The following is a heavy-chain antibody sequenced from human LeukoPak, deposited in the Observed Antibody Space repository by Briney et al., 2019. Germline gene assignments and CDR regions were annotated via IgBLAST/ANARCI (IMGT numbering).Heavy chain of an antibody. CDR1: GGTFSSYS. V-gene: IGHV3-21*03. J-gene: IGHJ3*02. Sequence: GSVKVSCKASGGTFSSYSMNWVRQAPGKGLEWVSSISSSSSYIYYADSVKGRFTISRDNAKNSLYLQMNSLRAEDTAVYYCARGSLEQLSHAIDIWGQGTMVTVSS. CDR2: ISSSSSYI. D-gene: IGHD6-13*01. CDR3: ARGSLEQLSHAIDI.